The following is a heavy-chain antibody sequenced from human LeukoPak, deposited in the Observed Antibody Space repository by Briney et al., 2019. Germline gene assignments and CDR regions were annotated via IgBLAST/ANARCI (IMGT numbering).Heavy chain of an antibody. CDR3: VRGALQFYYLDY. Sequence: GRSLRLSCAASGFTFSSYGMHWVRQAPGKGLEWVAVISYDGSNKYYADSVKGRFTISRDNSKNTLYLQMNSLRAEDTAVYYCVRGALQFYYLDYWGLGTLVTVSS. CDR2: ISYDGSNK. D-gene: IGHD4-11*01. J-gene: IGHJ4*02. V-gene: IGHV3-30*03. CDR1: GFTFSSYG.